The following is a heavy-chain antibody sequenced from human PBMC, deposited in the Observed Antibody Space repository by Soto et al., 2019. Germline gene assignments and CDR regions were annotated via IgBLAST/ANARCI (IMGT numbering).Heavy chain of an antibody. J-gene: IGHJ5*01. Sequence: SETLSLTCTVSGASMNSYHWSWIRQPAGKGLEWIGHIHSSGSTNYNPSLKSRVTMSVDTSKNQFSLRLMSLTAADTAVYYCARDQGVEAAGINWFDSWGQGSLVTVSS. CDR2: IHSSGST. CDR3: ARDQGVEAAGINWFDS. CDR1: GASMNSYH. D-gene: IGHD6-13*01. V-gene: IGHV4-4*07.